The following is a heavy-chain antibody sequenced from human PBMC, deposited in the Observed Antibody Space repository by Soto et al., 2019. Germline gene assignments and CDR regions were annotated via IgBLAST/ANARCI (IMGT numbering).Heavy chain of an antibody. CDR3: VRDRSGSYLEGFDY. CDR1: GFTFSSFW. CDR2: IKQDGSEK. V-gene: IGHV3-7*01. J-gene: IGHJ4*02. Sequence: GGSLRLSCAASGFTFSSFWMTWGRQAPGKGLEWVANIKQDGSEKYYVDSVKGRFTISRDNARNSLFLEMKSLRSEDTAVYSCVRDRSGSYLEGFDYWGQGTLVTVSS. D-gene: IGHD1-26*01.